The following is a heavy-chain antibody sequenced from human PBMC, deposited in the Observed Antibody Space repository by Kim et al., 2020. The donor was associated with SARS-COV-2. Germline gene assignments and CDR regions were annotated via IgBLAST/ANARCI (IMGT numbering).Heavy chain of an antibody. CDR3: ARDLGYYDSSGYQSPTDY. Sequence: KGRFTISRDNSKNTLYLQMNSLRAEDTAVYYCARDLGYYDSSGYQSPTDYWGQGTLVTVSS. V-gene: IGHV3-30*01. J-gene: IGHJ4*02. D-gene: IGHD3-22*01.